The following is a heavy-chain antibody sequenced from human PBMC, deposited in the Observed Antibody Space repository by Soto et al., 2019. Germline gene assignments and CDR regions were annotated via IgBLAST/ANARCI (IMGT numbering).Heavy chain of an antibody. D-gene: IGHD3-3*01. CDR2: INPATGAA. Sequence: QLHLVQSGAVVKKPGASVTVSCSASGYPVTAYYMHWVRQAPGRGLEWMGGINPATGAAKYTQTFQGGVTMTRDPPKSTVLRALGGLTSEDTAVFCCARGGGVGVAGSAAFDMWGQGTVVTVSS. CDR1: GYPVTAYY. V-gene: IGHV1-2*02. J-gene: IGHJ3*02. CDR3: ARGGGVGVAGSAAFDM.